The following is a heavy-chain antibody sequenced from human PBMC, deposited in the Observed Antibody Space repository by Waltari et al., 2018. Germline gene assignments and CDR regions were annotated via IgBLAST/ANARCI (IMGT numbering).Heavy chain of an antibody. V-gene: IGHV3-53*04. D-gene: IGHD6-25*01. CDR3: ATHRSDYYYYMDV. J-gene: IGHJ6*03. CDR1: GFTVSSNY. CDR2: IYSGGST. Sequence: EVQLVESGGGLVQPGGSLRLSCAASGFTVSSNYMSWVRQAPGKGLEWVSVIYSGGSTHYADSVKGRFTISRHNSKNTLYLQMNSLRAEDTAVYYCATHRSDYYYYMDVWGKGTTVTISS.